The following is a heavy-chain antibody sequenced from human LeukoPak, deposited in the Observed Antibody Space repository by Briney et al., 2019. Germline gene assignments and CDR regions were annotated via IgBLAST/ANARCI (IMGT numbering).Heavy chain of an antibody. CDR2: ISTHNGNT. CDR1: GYTFTNYV. J-gene: IGHJ6*02. D-gene: IGHD2-15*01. CDR3: ARGPYCSPTSRNYYYYSMGV. Sequence: GASVKVSCKASGYTFTNYVINWVRQAPGQGLEWMGWISTHNGNTNYAQKLQGRVTMTTDTSTRTAYMELRRLKSEDTAVYYCARGPYCSPTSRNYYYYSMGVWGQGTTVTVSS. V-gene: IGHV1-18*01.